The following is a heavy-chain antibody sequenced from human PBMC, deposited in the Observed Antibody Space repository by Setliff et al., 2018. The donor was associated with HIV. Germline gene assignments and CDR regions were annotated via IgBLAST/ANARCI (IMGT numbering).Heavy chain of an antibody. CDR1: GFTFSSYA. J-gene: IGHJ6*02. CDR3: AKPLTQWGVSPYHYAVDV. V-gene: IGHV3-23*01. Sequence: GGSLRLSCAASGFTFSSYAMSWVRQTPEKGLEWVSIITSGGSTYYADSAKGRFIISTDNSKNTLYLQMNSLRAEDTAVYYCAKPLTQWGVSPYHYAVDVWGQGTTVTVSS. CDR2: ITSGGST. D-gene: IGHD1-26*01.